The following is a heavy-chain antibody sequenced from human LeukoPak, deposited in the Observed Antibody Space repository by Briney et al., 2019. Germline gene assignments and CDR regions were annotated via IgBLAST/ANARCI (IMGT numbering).Heavy chain of an antibody. CDR1: GFTFSSYA. CDR2: ISNSGGST. CDR3: AKAPTPVVAATLFHH. V-gene: IGHV3-23*01. Sequence: PGGSLRLSCAASGFTFSSYAMSWVRQAPGKGLEWVSGISNSGGSTYNADSVKGRFTISRDNSKNTLYMQMNSLRAEDTAVYYCAKAPTPVVAATLFHHWGQGTLVTVS. D-gene: IGHD2-15*01. J-gene: IGHJ1*01.